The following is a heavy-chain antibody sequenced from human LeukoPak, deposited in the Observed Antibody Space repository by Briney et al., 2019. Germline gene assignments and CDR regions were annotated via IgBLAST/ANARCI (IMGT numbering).Heavy chain of an antibody. Sequence: SLRLSCAASGFTFDNYAMHWVRQAPGKGLEWVSGLSWDSVTIGYADSVKGRFTIFRDNAKNSLYLQMNSLRAEDTALYFCAKTFPHYYYMDVWGKGTTVTVSS. CDR2: LSWDSVTI. D-gene: IGHD2/OR15-2a*01. CDR3: AKTFPHYYYMDV. J-gene: IGHJ6*03. V-gene: IGHV3-9*01. CDR1: GFTFDNYA.